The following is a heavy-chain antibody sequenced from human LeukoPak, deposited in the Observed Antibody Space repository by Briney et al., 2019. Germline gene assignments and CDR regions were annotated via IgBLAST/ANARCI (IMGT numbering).Heavy chain of an antibody. V-gene: IGHV3-23*01. CDR1: GFTFSSYA. Sequence: GGSLRLSCAASGFTFSSYAMSWVRQAPGKGLEWVSAISGSGGSTYYADSVKGRFTISRDNPKNTLYLQMNSLRAEDTAVYYCANSGNYYGSGSYYTFDYWGQGTLVTVSS. CDR3: ANSGNYYGSGSYYTFDY. J-gene: IGHJ4*02. D-gene: IGHD3-10*01. CDR2: ISGSGGST.